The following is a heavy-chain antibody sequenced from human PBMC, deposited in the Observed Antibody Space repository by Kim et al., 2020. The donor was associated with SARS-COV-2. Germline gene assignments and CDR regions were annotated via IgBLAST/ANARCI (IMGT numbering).Heavy chain of an antibody. CDR3: ARGGRTTVDC. CDR2: IKKDGSEK. D-gene: IGHD4-17*01. V-gene: IGHV3-7*01. Sequence: GGSLRLSCAASGFTFSNYFMSWVRQAPGKGLEWVANIKKDGSEKYYVASVKGRITISRDNAKSSLYLQMNSLRVEDTAVYYCARGGRTTVDCWGQGTLVTVSS. J-gene: IGHJ4*02. CDR1: GFTFSNYF.